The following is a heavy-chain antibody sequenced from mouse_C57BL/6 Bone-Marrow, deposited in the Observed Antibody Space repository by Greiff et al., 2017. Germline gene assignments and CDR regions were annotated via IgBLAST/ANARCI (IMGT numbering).Heavy chain of an antibody. CDR3: ARGYGNYEYGPTDAMDY. V-gene: IGHV1-50*01. J-gene: IGHJ4*01. D-gene: IGHD2-10*02. Sequence: QVQLQQPGAELVKPGASVKLSCKASGYTFTSYWMQWVKQRPGQGLEWIGEIDPSDSDTNYNQKFKGKATLTVDTSSSTAYMQLSSLTSEDSAVYNCARGYGNYEYGPTDAMDYGGQGTSVTVSA. CDR1: GYTFTSYW. CDR2: IDPSDSDT.